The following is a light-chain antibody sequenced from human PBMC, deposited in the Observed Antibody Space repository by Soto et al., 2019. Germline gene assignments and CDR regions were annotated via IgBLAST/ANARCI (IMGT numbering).Light chain of an antibody. CDR1: SSDIGRYKF. CDR3: SSSTNTNTLVI. V-gene: IGLV2-14*01. J-gene: IGLJ2*01. Sequence: QSVLTQPASVSGSPGQSITISCTGTSSDIGRYKFVSWFQQHPGKAPKLMIFEGSNRPSGVSNRFSGSKSGNTASLTISGXXADDEAIYFCSSSTNTNTLVIFGGGTKLTVL. CDR2: EGS.